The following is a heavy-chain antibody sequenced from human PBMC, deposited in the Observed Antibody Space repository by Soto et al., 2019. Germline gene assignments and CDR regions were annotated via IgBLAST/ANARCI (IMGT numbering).Heavy chain of an antibody. CDR3: ARDMGYDYNWFDP. Sequence: PGGSLRLSCASSGFTFSSYSMNLVRQAPGKGLEWVSSISSSSSYIYYADSVKGRFTISRDNAKNSLYLQMNSLRAEDTAVYYCARDMGYDYNWFDPWGQGTLVTVSS. D-gene: IGHD3-3*01. CDR2: ISSSSSYI. V-gene: IGHV3-21*01. J-gene: IGHJ5*02. CDR1: GFTFSSYS.